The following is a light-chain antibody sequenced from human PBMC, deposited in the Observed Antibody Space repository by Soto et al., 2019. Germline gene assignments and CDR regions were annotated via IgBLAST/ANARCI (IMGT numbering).Light chain of an antibody. Sequence: VLSLSPGTLSLSPGERTTLSCRASQRVSSNYLAWYQQKPGQAPRLLISGASSRATGIPDRFSGSGSETDFTLTISRLEPDDFAVYHCQQYGDSPPTFGQRSNVDI. CDR1: QRVSSNY. J-gene: IGKJ1*01. CDR3: QQYGDSPPT. CDR2: GAS. V-gene: IGKV3-20*01.